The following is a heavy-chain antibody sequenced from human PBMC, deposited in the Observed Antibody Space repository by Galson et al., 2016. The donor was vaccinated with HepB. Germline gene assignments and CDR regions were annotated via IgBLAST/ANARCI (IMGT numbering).Heavy chain of an antibody. CDR2: TYYSGYT. Sequence: GPEWIGQTYYSGYTNYSPSLKSRVTISLDSSQNQISLRVRSVTAADTAVYYCARALRGTTSFFEYWGQGVLVTVSS. V-gene: IGHV4-59*01. D-gene: IGHD4-17*01. J-gene: IGHJ4*02. CDR3: ARALRGTTSFFEY.